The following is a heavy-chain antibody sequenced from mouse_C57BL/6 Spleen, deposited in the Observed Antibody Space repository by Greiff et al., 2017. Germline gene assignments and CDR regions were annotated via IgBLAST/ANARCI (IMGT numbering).Heavy chain of an antibody. V-gene: IGHV5-9-1*02. CDR1: GFTFSSYA. Sequence: EVNVVESGEGLVKPGGSLKLSCAASGFTFSSYAMSWVRQTPEKRLEWVAYISSGGDYIYYADTVKGRFTISRDNARNTLYLQMSSLKSEDTAMYYCTRDSYYYVDYWGQGTTLTVSS. J-gene: IGHJ2*01. D-gene: IGHD1-1*01. CDR3: TRDSYYYVDY. CDR2: ISSGGDYI.